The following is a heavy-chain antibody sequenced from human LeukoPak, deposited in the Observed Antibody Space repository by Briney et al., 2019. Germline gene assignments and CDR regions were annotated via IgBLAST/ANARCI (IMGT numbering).Heavy chain of an antibody. CDR1: GGPINSYY. V-gene: IGHV4-59*01. CDR2: IHYTGST. D-gene: IGHD6-19*01. J-gene: IGHJ6*03. Sequence: SETLSLTCTVSGGPINSYYWSWIRQPPGKRLEWIGYIHYTGSTNYNPSLKSRVTISVDTAKNQFSLKLTSVTAADTAIYHCAREQWRGYYYYMDVWGKGTTVTISS. CDR3: AREQWRGYYYYMDV.